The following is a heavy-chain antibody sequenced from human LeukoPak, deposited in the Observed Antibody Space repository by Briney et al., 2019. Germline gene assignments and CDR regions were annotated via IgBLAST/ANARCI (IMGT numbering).Heavy chain of an antibody. CDR2: IDHSGST. Sequence: SETLSLTCTVSGGSISSSSYYWGWIRQPPGKGLEWIGEIDHSGSTNYNPSLKSRVTISVDTSKNQFSLKLSSVTAAGTAVYYCARDGGDYYYYGMDVWGQGTTVTVSS. V-gene: IGHV4-39*07. CDR1: GGSISSSSYY. D-gene: IGHD3-10*01. J-gene: IGHJ6*02. CDR3: ARDGGDYYYYGMDV.